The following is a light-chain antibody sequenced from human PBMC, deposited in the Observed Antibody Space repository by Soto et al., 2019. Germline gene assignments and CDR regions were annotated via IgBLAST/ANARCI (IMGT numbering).Light chain of an antibody. V-gene: IGKV1-39*01. Sequence: DIQMTQSPSSLSMSVGDRVTITCRASQNIGTSLNWYQMKLGRAPKLLIYSASTLQSGAPSRFSGGGSGTDFTLTINSLQPEDFATSSCQQSYNAPYTFGQGTMLEIK. CDR1: QNIGTS. J-gene: IGKJ2*01. CDR2: SAS. CDR3: QQSYNAPYT.